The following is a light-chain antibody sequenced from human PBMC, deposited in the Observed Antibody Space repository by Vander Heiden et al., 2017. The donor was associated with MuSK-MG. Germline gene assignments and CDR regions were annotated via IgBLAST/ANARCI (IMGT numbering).Light chain of an antibody. J-gene: IGKJ4*01. CDR1: QTVLYSSANKNY. Sequence: DIVMTQSPDSLAVSLGERATINCRSSQTVLYSSANKNYLAWYQQKPGLPPKLLIYWASTRESGVPDRFSGSGSRTDFTLTIISLQAEDVAVYYSQQYQSTPLTFGGGTKVEIK. CDR3: QQYQSTPLT. V-gene: IGKV4-1*01. CDR2: WAS.